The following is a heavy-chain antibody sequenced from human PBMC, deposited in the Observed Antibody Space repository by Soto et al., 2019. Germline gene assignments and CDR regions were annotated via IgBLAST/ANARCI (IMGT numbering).Heavy chain of an antibody. CDR2: ISYDGSNK. V-gene: IGHV3-30-3*01. CDR1: GFTFSSYA. J-gene: IGHJ6*02. Sequence: QVQLVESGGGVVQPGRSLRLSCAASGFTFSSYAMHWVRQAPGKGLEWAAVISYDGSNKYYADSVKGRFTISRDNSKNTPYLQMNSMRAEDTAVYYCAREGYYDFWSGIYYYYGMDVWGQGTTVTVSS. CDR3: AREGYYDFWSGIYYYYGMDV. D-gene: IGHD3-3*01.